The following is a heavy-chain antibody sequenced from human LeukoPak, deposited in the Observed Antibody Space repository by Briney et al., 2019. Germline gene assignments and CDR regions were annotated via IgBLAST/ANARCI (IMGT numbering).Heavy chain of an antibody. CDR1: GFTFSHYW. D-gene: IGHD5-12*01. CDR3: VRDGGVSGYDLPDY. J-gene: IGHJ4*02. CDR2: INQDGSEE. Sequence: PGGSLRLSCAASGFTFSHYWMTWVRQAPGKGLEWVAHINQDGSEEHYMDSVRARFTISRDNAKNSLSLQMNSLRAEDTAVYYCVRDGGVSGYDLPDYWGQGTLVTVSS. V-gene: IGHV3-7*01.